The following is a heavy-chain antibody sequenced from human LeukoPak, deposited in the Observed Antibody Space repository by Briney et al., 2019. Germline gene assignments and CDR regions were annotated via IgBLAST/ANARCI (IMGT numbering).Heavy chain of an antibody. CDR2: IKQDGSAK. D-gene: IGHD1-1*01. V-gene: IGHV3-7*01. CDR1: GFCFISYW. CDR3: AGCAGNSCYFDY. J-gene: IGHJ4*02. Sequence: PGGSLRLSCAASGFCFISYWMSWVRQAPGKGLEWVANIKQDGSAKNYVDSVKGRFTISRDNAKNSLYLQLSSLRAEDTAVYYCAGCAGNSCYFDYWGQGTLVIVSS.